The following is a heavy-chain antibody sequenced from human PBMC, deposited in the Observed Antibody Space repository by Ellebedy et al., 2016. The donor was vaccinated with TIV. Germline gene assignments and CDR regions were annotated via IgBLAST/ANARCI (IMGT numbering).Heavy chain of an antibody. Sequence: PGGSLRLSCTAPGFIVSTNHMSWVRQAPGKGLEWVGGYTNYADSVKGRFTISTHNSRNTLYLQMTNLRTQDTAVYYCAKGSFPFGDKSERIYSFQYWGQGTLVTVSS. CDR2: GYT. D-gene: IGHD3-10*01. CDR3: AKGSFPFGDKSERIYSFQY. J-gene: IGHJ4*02. V-gene: IGHV3-53*04. CDR1: GFIVSTNH.